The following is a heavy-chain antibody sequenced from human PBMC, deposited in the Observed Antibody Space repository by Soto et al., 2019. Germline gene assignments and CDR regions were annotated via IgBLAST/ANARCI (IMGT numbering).Heavy chain of an antibody. V-gene: IGHV4-39*02. D-gene: IGHD6-19*01. CDR3: ATGRSDRGWYEEHF. Sequence: QLHLQESGPGLVKPSETLSLTCTVSNDSIRSGTYYWAWIRQPPGRGLEWMGSLSYLGTTDYNPSLKSRVTISKVASKNHLTLKLTSVTAAETAVYYGATGRSDRGWYEEHFGGRGTLVTVSS. CDR2: LSYLGTT. CDR1: NDSIRSGTYY. J-gene: IGHJ4*02.